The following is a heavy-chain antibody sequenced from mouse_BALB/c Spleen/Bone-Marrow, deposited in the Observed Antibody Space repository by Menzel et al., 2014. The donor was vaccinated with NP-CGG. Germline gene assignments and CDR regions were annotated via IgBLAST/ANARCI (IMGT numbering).Heavy chain of an antibody. CDR3: ARDQPYYFDY. CDR1: GYTFTSYW. Sequence: VQLQQSGAELAKPGASVKMSCKASGYTFTSYWMHWVKQRPGQGLEWIGYINPSTGYTEYNQKFKDKATLTADKSSSTAYMHLSSLTSEDSAVYYCARDQPYYFDYWGQGTTLTVSS. V-gene: IGHV1-7*01. CDR2: INPSTGYT. J-gene: IGHJ2*01.